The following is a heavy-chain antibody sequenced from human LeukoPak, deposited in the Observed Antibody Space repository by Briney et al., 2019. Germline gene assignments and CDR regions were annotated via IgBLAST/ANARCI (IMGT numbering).Heavy chain of an antibody. CDR2: INPNSGGT. CDR3: ARDKSWDY. Sequence: ASVKVSCTASGYTFTSYYMHWVRQAPGQGLEWMGWINPNSGGTNYAQNFQGRVTMTRDTSISTAYMELSRLRSDDTAVYYCARDKSWDYWGQGTLVTVSS. J-gene: IGHJ4*02. CDR1: GYTFTSYY. V-gene: IGHV1-2*02.